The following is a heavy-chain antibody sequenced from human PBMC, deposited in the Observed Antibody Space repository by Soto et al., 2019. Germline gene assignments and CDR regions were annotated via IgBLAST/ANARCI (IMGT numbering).Heavy chain of an antibody. D-gene: IGHD3-3*01. Sequence: QVQLVESGGGVVQPGRSLRLSCAASGFTLSSYGMHWVRQAPGKGLEWVAVISYDGSNKYYADSVKGRFTISRDNSKNTLYLQMNSLRAEDTAVYYCAKARAGDDFWSGYYYSGGMDVWGQGTTVTVSS. J-gene: IGHJ6*02. CDR1: GFTLSSYG. V-gene: IGHV3-30*18. CDR2: ISYDGSNK. CDR3: AKARAGDDFWSGYYYSGGMDV.